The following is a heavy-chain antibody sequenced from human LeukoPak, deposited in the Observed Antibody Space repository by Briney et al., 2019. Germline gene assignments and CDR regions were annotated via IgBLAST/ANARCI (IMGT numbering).Heavy chain of an antibody. J-gene: IGHJ4*02. CDR1: GYTFTSYG. Sequence: ASVKVSCKASGYTFTSYGISWVRQPPGQGHEWMGWISAYNGNTNYAQKLQGRVTMTTDTSTSTAYMELRSLRSDDTAVYYCARDNSSGWQSDFDYWGQGTLVTVSS. V-gene: IGHV1-18*01. CDR3: ARDNSSGWQSDFDY. CDR2: ISAYNGNT. D-gene: IGHD6-19*01.